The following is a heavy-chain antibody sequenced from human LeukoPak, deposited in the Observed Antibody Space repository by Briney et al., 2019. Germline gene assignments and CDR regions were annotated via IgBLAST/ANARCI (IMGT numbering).Heavy chain of an antibody. V-gene: IGHV1-3*01. CDR2: INAGNGNT. CDR3: ARDGGYDGNEPREMDY. D-gene: IGHD5-12*01. CDR1: GYTFTSFA. Sequence: ASVKVSCKASGYTFTSFALHWVRQAPGQRLEWMGWINAGNGNTKYSQKFQGRVTIIRDTSATTAYMVLRSLRSEDTAVYYCARDGGYDGNEPREMDYWGQGTLVTVPS. J-gene: IGHJ4*02.